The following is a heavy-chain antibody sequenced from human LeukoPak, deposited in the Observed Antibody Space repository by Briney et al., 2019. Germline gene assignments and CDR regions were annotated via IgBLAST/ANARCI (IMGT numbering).Heavy chain of an antibody. CDR2: IRYDGTDE. CDR1: GFTFNDHG. V-gene: IGHV3-30*02. CDR3: ARNRAFGTFDAFDM. Sequence: GGSLRLSCVASGFTFNDHGMHWVRPAPGQGLEGLAFIRYDGTDESYGASVRGRLTISRDDSLNTVYLQMDSLGHDDTAVYYCARNRAFGTFDAFDMWGQGTMVTVSS. J-gene: IGHJ3*02. D-gene: IGHD3-10*01.